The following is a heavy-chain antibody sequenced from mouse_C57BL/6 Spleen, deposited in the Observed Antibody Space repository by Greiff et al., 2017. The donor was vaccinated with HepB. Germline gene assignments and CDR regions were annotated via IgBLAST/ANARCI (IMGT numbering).Heavy chain of an antibody. CDR2: INPNNGGT. CDR1: GYTFTDYY. V-gene: IGHV1-26*01. CDR3: ARNDYDLYWYFDV. Sequence: EVKLQQSGPELVKPGASVKISCKASGYTFTDYYMNWVKQSHGKSLEWIGDINPNNGGTSYNQKFKGKATLTVDKSSSTAYMELRSLTSEDSAVYYCARNDYDLYWYFDVWGTGTTVTVSS. D-gene: IGHD2-4*01. J-gene: IGHJ1*03.